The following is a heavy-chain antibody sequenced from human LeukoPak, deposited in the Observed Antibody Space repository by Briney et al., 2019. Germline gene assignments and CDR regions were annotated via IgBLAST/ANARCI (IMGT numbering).Heavy chain of an antibody. D-gene: IGHD3-10*01. CDR3: ARDPSMIRGENTPYFDY. J-gene: IGHJ4*02. CDR2: INPSGGST. Sequence: ASVKVSCKASGYTFTSYGISWVRQAPGQGLEWMGIINPSGGSTSYAQKFQGRVTMTRDTSTSTVYMELSSLRSEDTAVYYCARDPSMIRGENTPYFDYWGQGTLVTVSS. V-gene: IGHV1-46*01. CDR1: GYTFTSYG.